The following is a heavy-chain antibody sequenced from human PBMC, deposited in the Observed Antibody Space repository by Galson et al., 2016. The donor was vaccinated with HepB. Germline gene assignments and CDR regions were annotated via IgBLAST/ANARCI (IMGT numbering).Heavy chain of an antibody. CDR2: TSGYNGNT. D-gene: IGHD6-19*01. CDR1: GYTLTSYG. J-gene: IGHJ4*02. Sequence: CKASGYTLTSYGINWVRQAPGEGLEWMGWTSGYNGNTNYAQKLQGRDTMTTDTSTNTAYMELRSLRYADTAVYYCAVMAVAGYDYWGQGTLVTVSS. CDR3: AVMAVAGYDY. V-gene: IGHV1-18*04.